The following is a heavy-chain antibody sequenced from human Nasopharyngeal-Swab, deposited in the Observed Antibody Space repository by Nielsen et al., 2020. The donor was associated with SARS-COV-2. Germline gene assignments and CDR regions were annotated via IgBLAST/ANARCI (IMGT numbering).Heavy chain of an antibody. Sequence: AGSLTLSCAAFGFTFSNAWMSWVRQAPGKGLEWVGRIKSKTDGGTTDYAAPVKGRFTISRDDSKNTLYLQMNSLKAEDTAVYYCTTLDTVLVPAATRGWFDPWGQGTLVTVSS. CDR2: IKSKTDGGTT. CDR1: GFTFSNAW. D-gene: IGHD2-2*01. V-gene: IGHV3-15*01. J-gene: IGHJ5*02. CDR3: TTLDTVLVPAATRGWFDP.